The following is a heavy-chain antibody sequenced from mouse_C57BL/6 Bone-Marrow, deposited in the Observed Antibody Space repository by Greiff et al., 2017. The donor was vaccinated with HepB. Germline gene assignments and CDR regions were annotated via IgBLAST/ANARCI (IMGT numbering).Heavy chain of an antibody. J-gene: IGHJ2*01. V-gene: IGHV1-64*01. D-gene: IGHD2-3*01. CDR1: GYTFTSYW. CDR3: ARRLLPLFDY. Sequence: VKLQQPGAELVKPGASVKLSCKASGYTFTSYWMHWVKQRPGPGLEWIGMIHPNSGSTNYNEKFKSKATLTVDKSSSTAYMQLSSLTPEDSAVYYCARRLLPLFDYWGQGTTLTVSS. CDR2: IHPNSGST.